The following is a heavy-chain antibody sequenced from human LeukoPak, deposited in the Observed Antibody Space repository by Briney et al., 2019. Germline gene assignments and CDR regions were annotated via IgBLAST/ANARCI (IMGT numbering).Heavy chain of an antibody. J-gene: IGHJ4*02. Sequence: SETLSLTCVVSGYFISNGYYWGWIRQPPGKGLEWIGNIHHSGTTYQNASLKSRVTTSVDRSKNQFSLKLSSVTAADTAVYFCARRGSYYNFDFGGRGTLVTVSS. V-gene: IGHV4-38-2*01. CDR2: IHHSGTT. CDR3: ARRGSYYNFDF. D-gene: IGHD1-26*01. CDR1: GYFISNGYY.